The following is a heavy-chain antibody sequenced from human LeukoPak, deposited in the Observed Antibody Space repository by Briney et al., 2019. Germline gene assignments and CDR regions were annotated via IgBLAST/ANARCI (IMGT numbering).Heavy chain of an antibody. Sequence: GGSLKLSCTASGLTLSNYWMIWVRQAPGKGLQWVAKIKQDGSEKYYVDSVKGRFTISRDNAENSLYLQMNSLRVEDTAVYYCAARSSGNPYFWGQGTLVTVTS. CDR3: AARSSGNPYF. J-gene: IGHJ4*02. D-gene: IGHD1-26*01. V-gene: IGHV3-7*03. CDR1: GLTLSNYW. CDR2: IKQDGSEK.